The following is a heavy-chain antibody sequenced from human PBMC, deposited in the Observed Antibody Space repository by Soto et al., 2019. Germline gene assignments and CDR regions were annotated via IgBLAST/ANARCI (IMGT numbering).Heavy chain of an antibody. CDR2: IYPTGST. CDR1: GGSISSSNL. J-gene: IGHJ2*01. D-gene: IGHD4-17*01. CDR3: ARDDSTLNNWYFDL. Sequence: QVQLQESGPGLVKPSGTLSLTCAVSGGSISSSNLWSWVRHPPGQGLEWIGDIYPTGSTNYNPSLTSRVTISLDKSKNQFSLRLSSVTAADTAVYYCARDDSTLNNWYFDLWGRGALVTVSS. V-gene: IGHV4-4*02.